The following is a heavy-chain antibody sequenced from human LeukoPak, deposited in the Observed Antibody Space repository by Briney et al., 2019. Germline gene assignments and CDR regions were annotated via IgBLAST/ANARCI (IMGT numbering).Heavy chain of an antibody. CDR3: ARKRLGMTGYLNSSRNWFDP. J-gene: IGHJ5*02. CDR1: GYTFTGYY. V-gene: IGHV1-2*02. CDR2: INPNSGGT. D-gene: IGHD3-9*01. Sequence: ASVKVSCKASGYTFTGYYMRWVRQAPGQGLEWMGWINPNSGGTNYAQKFQGRVTMTRDTSISTAYMELSRLRSDDTAVYYCARKRLGMTGYLNSSRNWFDPWGQGTLVTVSS.